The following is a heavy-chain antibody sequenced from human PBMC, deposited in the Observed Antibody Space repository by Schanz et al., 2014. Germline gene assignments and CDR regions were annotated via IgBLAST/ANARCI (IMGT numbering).Heavy chain of an antibody. J-gene: IGHJ4*02. Sequence: VQLLESGGGLVQPGGSLRLSCAASGFTFNSYAMHWVRQAPGKGLEWVALISNDGSIKYYADSVEGRFTISRDNSRNTLYLQMNSLRTEDTAVYYCASPSGYSDYGTYFDVWGQGTLVTVSS. CDR3: ASPSGYSDYGTYFDV. CDR2: ISNDGSIK. D-gene: IGHD5-12*01. V-gene: IGHV3-30-3*01. CDR1: GFTFNSYA.